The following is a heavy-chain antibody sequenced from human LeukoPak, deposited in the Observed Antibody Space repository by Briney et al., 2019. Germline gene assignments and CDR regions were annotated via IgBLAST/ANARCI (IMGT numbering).Heavy chain of an antibody. CDR1: GGSISSSSYY. CDR3: ARHACSSTSCRSWYYYYYMDV. CDR2: IYYSGST. D-gene: IGHD2-2*01. J-gene: IGHJ6*03. V-gene: IGHV4-39*01. Sequence: SETLSLTCTVSGGSISSSSYYWGWIRQPPGKGLEWIGRIYYSGSTYYNPSLKSRVTISVDTSKNQFSLKLSSVTAADTPVYYCARHACSSTSCRSWYYYYYMDVWGKGTTVTVSS.